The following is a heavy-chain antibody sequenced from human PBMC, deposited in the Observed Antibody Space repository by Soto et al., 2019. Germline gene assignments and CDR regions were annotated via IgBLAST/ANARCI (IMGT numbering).Heavy chain of an antibody. V-gene: IGHV1-18*04. CDR2: ISTHDANT. D-gene: IGHD6-13*01. CDR1: GYTFISYA. J-gene: IGHJ3*02. Sequence: GASVKVSCKASGYTFISYAISWVRQAPGQGLEWMGGISTHDANTKNAQKFQGRVALTTETSTSIAYMELRSLRSDDTAVYYCARGLAAAGTDDAFDIWGKGTMVTVSS. CDR3: ARGLAAAGTDDAFDI.